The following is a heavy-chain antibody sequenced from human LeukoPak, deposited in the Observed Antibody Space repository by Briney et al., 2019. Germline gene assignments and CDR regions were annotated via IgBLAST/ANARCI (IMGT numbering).Heavy chain of an antibody. CDR1: GGSISSHY. Sequence: SETLSLTCTVSGGSISSHYWSWIRQPPGKGLEWIGYIYYSGSTNYNPSLKSRVTISVDTSKNQFSLKLSSVTAADTAVYYCARGDYSSGWYQSGPYNWFDPWGQGTLVTVSS. V-gene: IGHV4-59*11. J-gene: IGHJ5*02. D-gene: IGHD6-19*01. CDR3: ARGDYSSGWYQSGPYNWFDP. CDR2: IYYSGST.